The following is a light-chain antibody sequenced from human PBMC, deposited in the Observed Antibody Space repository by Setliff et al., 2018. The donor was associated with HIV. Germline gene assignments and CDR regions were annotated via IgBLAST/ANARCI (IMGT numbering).Light chain of an antibody. CDR1: SSDVGGYNF. J-gene: IGLJ1*01. CDR3: SSFTSSTTYV. V-gene: IGLV2-14*03. CDR2: DVN. Sequence: ALAQPASVSGSPGQSITISCTGTSSDVGGYNFVCWYQQHPGKAPKLMIYDVNERPSGVSNRFSGSKSGNTASLTISGLQAEDEADYYCSSFTSSTTYVFGTGTKGTVL.